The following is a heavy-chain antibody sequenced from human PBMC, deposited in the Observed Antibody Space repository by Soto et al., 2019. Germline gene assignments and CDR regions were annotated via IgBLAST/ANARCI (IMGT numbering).Heavy chain of an antibody. CDR3: ARRWGGVFDM. Sequence: QVQLQELGPGLVKPSETLSLTCTASRGSISSYYWSSIRQPPGKGLEWIGYIYYSGSTNYNPSLKGRVTISVDTSKNQFSLKRSSVTAADTAVYYCARRWGGVFDMWGQGTMVTVSS. J-gene: IGHJ3*02. CDR1: RGSISSYY. CDR2: IYYSGST. D-gene: IGHD1-26*01. V-gene: IGHV4-59*08.